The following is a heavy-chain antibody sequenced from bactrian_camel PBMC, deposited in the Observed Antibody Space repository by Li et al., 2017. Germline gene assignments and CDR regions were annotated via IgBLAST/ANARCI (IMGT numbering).Heavy chain of an antibody. V-gene: IGHV3S54*01. D-gene: IGHD2*01. CDR1: PHISHSNC. Sequence: VQLVESGGGSVQAGGSLRLSCSVSPHISHSNCMAWFRQVPGKEREGVAAIYTRDGSTHCIDSVKGRFTVSEDYAENTMYLQMNSLKPEDTAMYYCATVESCSVIGWRRYYSWGQGTQVTVS. J-gene: IGHJ6*01. CDR3: ATVESCSVIGWRRYYS. CDR2: IYTRDGST.